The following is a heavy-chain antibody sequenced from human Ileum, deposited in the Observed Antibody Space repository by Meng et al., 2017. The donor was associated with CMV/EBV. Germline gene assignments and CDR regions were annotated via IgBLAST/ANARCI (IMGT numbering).Heavy chain of an antibody. J-gene: IGHJ4*02. Sequence: GGSLRLSCAASGFTFSSYGMHWVRQAPGKGLEGVAFIWYDGRKKYYADSVKGRFTISRDNSKNTLYLQMNSLRAEDTAVYYCANAGGDRDAYAFDYWGQGTLVTVSS. CDR2: IWYDGRKK. V-gene: IGHV3-30*02. CDR3: ANAGGDRDAYAFDY. CDR1: GFTFSSYG. D-gene: IGHD3-16*01.